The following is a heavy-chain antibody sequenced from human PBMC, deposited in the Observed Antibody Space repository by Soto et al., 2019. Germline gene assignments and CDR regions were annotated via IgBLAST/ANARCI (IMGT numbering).Heavy chain of an antibody. D-gene: IGHD3-22*01. CDR2: IYPGDSDT. CDR3: ARLGGRYYDSSVGMDV. J-gene: IGHJ6*02. Sequence: GESLKISCKGSGYSFTSYWIGWVRQMPGKGLEWMGIIYPGDSDTRYSPSFQGQVTISADKSISTAYLQWSSLKASDTAMYYCARLGGRYYDSSVGMDVWGQGTTVTVSS. V-gene: IGHV5-51*01. CDR1: GYSFTSYW.